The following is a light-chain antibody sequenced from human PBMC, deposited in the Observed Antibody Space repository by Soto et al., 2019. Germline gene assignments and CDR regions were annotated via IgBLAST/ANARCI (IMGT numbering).Light chain of an antibody. V-gene: IGLV2-23*01. J-gene: IGLJ2*01. CDR2: EAS. CDR1: SSNVGSYNL. Sequence: QSALTQPASVSGSPGQSITISCIRTSSNVGSYNLVSWYQHPPGKAPKLIISEASERPSGVSNRFSGGQSGHTASLTISGIQAEDEADYYCSSYAGGVVFGGGTKLTVL. CDR3: SSYAGGVV.